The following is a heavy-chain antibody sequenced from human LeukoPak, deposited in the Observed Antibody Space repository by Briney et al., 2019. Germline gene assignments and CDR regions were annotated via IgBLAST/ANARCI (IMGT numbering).Heavy chain of an antibody. V-gene: IGHV4-31*03. J-gene: IGHJ4*02. D-gene: IGHD3-9*01. CDR2: IYYSGST. CDR1: GGSISSGGYY. CDR3: ARGSGGQGPYYDILTGYYNLYFDY. Sequence: SQTLSLTCTVSGGSISSGGYYWSWIRQHAGKGLEWIGYIYYSGSTYYNPSLKSRVTISVDTSKNQFSLKLSSVTAADTAVYYCARGSGGQGPYYDILTGYYNLYFDYWGQGTLVTVSS.